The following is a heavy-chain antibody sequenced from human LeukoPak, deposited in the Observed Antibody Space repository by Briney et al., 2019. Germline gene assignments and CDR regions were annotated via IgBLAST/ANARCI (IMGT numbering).Heavy chain of an antibody. Sequence: GESLKISCKGSGYSFTSYWIGWVRQMPGKGLEWMGIIYPGDSDTRYSPSLQGQVTISADKSISTAYLQWSSLKASDTAMYYCARVGGLYYYCYGMDVWGQGTTVTVSS. V-gene: IGHV5-51*01. CDR1: GYSFTSYW. CDR3: ARVGGLYYYCYGMDV. CDR2: IYPGDSDT. J-gene: IGHJ6*02. D-gene: IGHD3-16*01.